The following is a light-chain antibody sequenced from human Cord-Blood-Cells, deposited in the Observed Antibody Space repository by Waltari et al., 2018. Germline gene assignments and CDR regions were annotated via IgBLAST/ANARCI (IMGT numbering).Light chain of an antibody. CDR2: AAS. J-gene: IGKJ1*01. CDR3: EQSYSTPWT. V-gene: IGKV1-39*01. Sequence: DIQMTQSPSSMSASVGDRVTITCRASQSISSYLNWYQQKPGKAPKLLCYAASSLQSGVPSRFSGSGYGTDFTLTISGLRPVDFATYYCEQSYSTPWTFAQGTKIEIK. CDR1: QSISSY.